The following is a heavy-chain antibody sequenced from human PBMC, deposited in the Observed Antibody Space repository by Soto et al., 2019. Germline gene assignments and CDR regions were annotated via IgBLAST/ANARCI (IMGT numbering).Heavy chain of an antibody. V-gene: IGHV3-30*03. D-gene: IGHD3-22*01. CDR1: GFTFSSYG. Sequence: GGSLRLSCAASGFTFSSYGMQWVRQAPGKGLEWVALTLHDGSNDYYVDSVKGRFTISRDNSKKTLYLQMNSLRSEDTAVYYCATYYDSSGPPRSYYLDYWGQGTLVTVS. CDR2: TLHDGSND. CDR3: ATYYDSSGPPRSYYLDY. J-gene: IGHJ4*02.